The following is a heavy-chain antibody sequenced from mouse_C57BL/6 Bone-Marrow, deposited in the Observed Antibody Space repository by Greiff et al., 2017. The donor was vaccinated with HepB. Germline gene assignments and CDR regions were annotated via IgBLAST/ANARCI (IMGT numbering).Heavy chain of an antibody. CDR1: GYTFTSYW. CDR2: IHPNSGST. V-gene: IGHV1-64*01. J-gene: IGHJ3*01. D-gene: IGHD1-1*01. CDR3: ARNIYNYGSSLFAY. Sequence: VQLQQPGAELVKPGASVKLSCKASGYTFTSYWMHWVKQRPGQGLEWIGMIHPNSGSTNYNEKFKSKATLTVDKSSSTAYMQLSSLTSEDSAVYYCARNIYNYGSSLFAYWGQGTLVTVSA.